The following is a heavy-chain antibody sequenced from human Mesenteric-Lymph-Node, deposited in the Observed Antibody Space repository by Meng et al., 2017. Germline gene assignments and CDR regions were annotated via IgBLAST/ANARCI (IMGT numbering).Heavy chain of an antibody. CDR2: INGRATTT. D-gene: IGHD3-16*02. J-gene: IGHJ4*02. CDR1: GFTLSSFD. Sequence: GESLKISCAASGFTLSSFDMIWVRQAPGKGLEWVSYINGRATTTYYGDSVKGRFTISRDNAKNSLYLQMNSLRAEDTAVYYCARVTGGVIVNEVDYWGQGTLVTVSS. V-gene: IGHV3-48*03. CDR3: ARVTGGVIVNEVDY.